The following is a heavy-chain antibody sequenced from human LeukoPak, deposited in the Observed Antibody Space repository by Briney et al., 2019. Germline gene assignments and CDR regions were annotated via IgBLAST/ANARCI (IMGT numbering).Heavy chain of an antibody. CDR3: ARREQQLGNDAFDI. V-gene: IGHV3-11*01. D-gene: IGHD6-6*01. CDR2: ISSIGSTI. J-gene: IGHJ3*02. CDR1: GFTFSDYY. Sequence: PGGSLRLSCAASGFTFSDYYMSWIRQAPGKGLEWVSYISSIGSTIYYADSVKGRFTISRDNAKNSLYLQMNSLRAEDTAVYYCARREQQLGNDAFDIWGQGTMVTVSS.